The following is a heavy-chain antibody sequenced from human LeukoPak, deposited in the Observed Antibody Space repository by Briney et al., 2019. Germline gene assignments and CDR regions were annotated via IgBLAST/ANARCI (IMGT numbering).Heavy chain of an antibody. CDR2: MNPNSGNT. Sequence: ASVKVSCKASGYTFTSYDINWVRQATGQGLEWMGWMNPNSGNTGYAQKFQGRVTITRNTSISTAYMELSSLRSEDTAVYYCARLPSLLGVISRGRRGPGDYWGQGTLVTVSS. CDR3: ARLPSLLGVISRGRRGPGDY. V-gene: IGHV1-8*03. CDR1: GYTFTSYD. J-gene: IGHJ4*02. D-gene: IGHD2-21*02.